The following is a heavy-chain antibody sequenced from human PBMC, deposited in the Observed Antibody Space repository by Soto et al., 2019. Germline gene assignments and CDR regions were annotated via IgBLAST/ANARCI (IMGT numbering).Heavy chain of an antibody. D-gene: IGHD6-19*01. CDR1: GFTFSNAW. CDR3: TTGIYGRMWLENDY. Sequence: GGSLRLSCAASGFTFSNAWMSWVRQAPGKGLEWVGRIKSKTDGGTTDYAAPVKGRFTISRDDSKNTLYLQMNSLKTEDTAVYYCTTGIYGRMWLENDYWGQGTLVTVSS. V-gene: IGHV3-15*01. CDR2: IKSKTDGGTT. J-gene: IGHJ4*02.